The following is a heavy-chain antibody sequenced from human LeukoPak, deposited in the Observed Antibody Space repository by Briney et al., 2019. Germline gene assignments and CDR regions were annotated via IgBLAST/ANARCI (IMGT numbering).Heavy chain of an antibody. CDR3: ARDRQATTAYDAFDI. CDR1: GHSISSYY. CDR2: IYYSGST. J-gene: IGHJ3*02. Sequence: SETLSLTCTVSGHSISSYYWSWIRQPPGKGLEWIGYIYYSGSTKYNPSLKSRVTISVDTSKNQFSLKLSSVTAADTAVYYCARDRQATTAYDAFDIWGRGTMVTVSS. D-gene: IGHD4-17*01. V-gene: IGHV4-59*01.